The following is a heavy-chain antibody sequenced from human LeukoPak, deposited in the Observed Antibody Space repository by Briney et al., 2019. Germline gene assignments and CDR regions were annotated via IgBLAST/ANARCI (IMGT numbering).Heavy chain of an antibody. D-gene: IGHD3-10*01. Sequence: ASVKVSCKASGYTFTSYGISWVRQAPGQGLEWMGWISAYNGNTNYAQKLQGRVTMTTDTSTSTAYMELRSLRSEDTAVYYCARVVTMVRGVISLAYWGQGTLVTVSS. CDR2: ISAYNGNT. CDR1: GYTFTSYG. V-gene: IGHV1-18*01. J-gene: IGHJ4*02. CDR3: ARVVTMVRGVISLAY.